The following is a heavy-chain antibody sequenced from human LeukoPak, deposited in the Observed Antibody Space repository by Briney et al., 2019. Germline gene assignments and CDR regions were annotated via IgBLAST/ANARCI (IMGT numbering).Heavy chain of an antibody. Sequence: GGSLRLSCAASGFTSSDYYMTWIRQAPGKGLEWVSYISSSGSAIYYADSVKGRFTISRDNAKNSLYLQMNSLRAEDTAVYYCARYSSGSRFDPWGQGTLVTVSS. J-gene: IGHJ5*02. CDR2: ISSSGSAI. V-gene: IGHV3-11*04. CDR1: GFTSSDYY. CDR3: ARYSSGSRFDP. D-gene: IGHD3-10*01.